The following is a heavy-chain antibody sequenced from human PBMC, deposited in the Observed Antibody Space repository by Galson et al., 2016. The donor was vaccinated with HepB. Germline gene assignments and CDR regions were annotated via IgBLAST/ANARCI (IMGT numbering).Heavy chain of an antibody. J-gene: IGHJ5*02. CDR3: SRAYTGSYCFDP. CDR2: ISYSGST. CDR1: GGSINSGGYY. V-gene: IGHV4-31*03. D-gene: IGHD1-26*01. Sequence: TLSLTCSVSGGSINSGGYYWSWIRHHPGKGLEWVGYISYSGSTYYNPSLRSRVTISIDTSKNQCSLNLTSMTAADTAVYYCSRAYTGSYCFDPWGQGPLVTVSS.